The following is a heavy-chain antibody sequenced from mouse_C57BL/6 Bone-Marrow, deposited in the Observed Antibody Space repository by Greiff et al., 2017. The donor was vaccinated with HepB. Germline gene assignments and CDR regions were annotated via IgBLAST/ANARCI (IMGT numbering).Heavy chain of an antibody. CDR2: IHPNSGST. CDR3: ARRLITTGVGGMDY. Sequence: VQLQQPGAELVKPGASVKLSCKASGYTFTSYWMHWVKQRPGQGLEWIGMIHPNSGSTKSNEKFKSKATLTVDKSSSTAYMQLSSLTSEDSAVYYCARRLITTGVGGMDYWGQGTSVTVSS. J-gene: IGHJ4*01. V-gene: IGHV1-64*01. CDR1: GYTFTSYW. D-gene: IGHD1-1*01.